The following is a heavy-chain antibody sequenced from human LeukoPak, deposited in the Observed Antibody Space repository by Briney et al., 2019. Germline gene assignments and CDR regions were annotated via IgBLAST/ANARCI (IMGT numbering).Heavy chain of an antibody. J-gene: IGHJ4*02. D-gene: IGHD6-6*01. CDR2: INPNSGGT. V-gene: IGHV1-2*06. CDR1: GYTFTGYY. Sequence: GASVNVSCKASGYTFTGYYMHWVRQAPGQGLEWMGRINPNSGGTNYAQKFQGRGTMTRDTSISTAYMELSRLRSDDTAVYYCARSKSSRLVWPAYWGQGTLVTVSS. CDR3: ARSKSSRLVWPAY.